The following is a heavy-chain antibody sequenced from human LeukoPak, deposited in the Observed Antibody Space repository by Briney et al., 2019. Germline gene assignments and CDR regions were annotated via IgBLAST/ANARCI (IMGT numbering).Heavy chain of an antibody. CDR1: GGSISSYY. CDR3: ARAMGKWELLDS. CDR2: IYTSGSA. J-gene: IGHJ5*02. D-gene: IGHD1-26*01. V-gene: IGHV4-4*07. Sequence: SETLSLTCTVSGGSISSYYWSWVRQPAGKGLEWIGRIYTSGSANYNPSLKGRVTMSVDTSKNQFSLKLSSVTAADTAVYYCARAMGKWELLDSWGQGTLVTVSS.